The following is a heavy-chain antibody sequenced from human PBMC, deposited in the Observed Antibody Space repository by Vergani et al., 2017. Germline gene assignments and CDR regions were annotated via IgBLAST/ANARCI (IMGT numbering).Heavy chain of an antibody. CDR3: ASGVPGYQLATQYFQH. Sequence: EVQLVESGGGLVKPGGSLRLSCVASGFTFGSYSMNWVRQAPGKGREWVSFISSSSSYRYYADSVKGRFTISRDNGEYSLLLQMNILRPEDTAVYYCASGVPGYQLATQYFQHWGQGTLVTVSS. D-gene: IGHD2-2*01. V-gene: IGHV3-21*01. CDR2: ISSSSSYR. J-gene: IGHJ1*01. CDR1: GFTFGSYS.